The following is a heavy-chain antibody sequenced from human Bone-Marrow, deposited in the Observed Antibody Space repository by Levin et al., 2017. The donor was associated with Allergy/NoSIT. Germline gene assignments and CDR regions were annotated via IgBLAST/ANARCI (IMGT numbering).Heavy chain of an antibody. Sequence: SETLSLSCAVSGGSISNYFWAWIRQPAGKGLEWLGRIYTSGNTDYNPSLKSRVSMSVDTSKNQFSLKLSSVTAADTAMYYCAREYKDYDTSGYYYDYWGQGTLVTVSS. CDR3: AREYKDYDTSGYYYDY. CDR2: IYTSGNT. V-gene: IGHV4-4*07. J-gene: IGHJ4*02. CDR1: GGSISNYF. D-gene: IGHD3-22*01.